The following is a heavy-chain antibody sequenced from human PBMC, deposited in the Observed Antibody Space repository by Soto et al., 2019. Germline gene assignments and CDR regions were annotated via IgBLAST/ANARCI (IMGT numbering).Heavy chain of an antibody. CDR2: IIPILGIA. CDR1: GGTFSSYP. CDR3: ARESRGYCSGGSCYSQAFDI. D-gene: IGHD2-15*01. V-gene: IGHV1-69*04. J-gene: IGHJ3*02. Sequence: SVKVSCKASGGTFSSYPISWVRQAPGQGLEWMGRIIPILGIANYAQKFQGRVTITADKCTGTAYMELSSMRSEDTAVYYCARESRGYCSGGSCYSQAFDIWGQGTMVTVSS.